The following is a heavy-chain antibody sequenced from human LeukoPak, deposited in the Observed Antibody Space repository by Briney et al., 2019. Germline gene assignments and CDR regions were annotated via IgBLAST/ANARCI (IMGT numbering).Heavy chain of an antibody. D-gene: IGHD3-10*01. CDR1: GFTFSSYA. Sequence: GGSLRLSCAASGFTFSSYAMSWVRQAPGKGLEWVSAISGSGGSTYYADSVKGRFTISRDNSKNTLYLQMNSLRAEDTAVYYCAKYSGSGSYYYYYYMDVWGKGTTVTVTS. CDR2: ISGSGGST. CDR3: AKYSGSGSYYYYYYMDV. V-gene: IGHV3-23*01. J-gene: IGHJ6*03.